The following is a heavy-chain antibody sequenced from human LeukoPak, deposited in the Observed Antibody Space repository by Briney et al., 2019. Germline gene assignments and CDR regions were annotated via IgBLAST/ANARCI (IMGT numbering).Heavy chain of an antibody. CDR2: ISGSGGST. V-gene: IGHV3-23*01. CDR3: ARRKSYGSGSFGY. CDR1: GFTFSSYG. Sequence: GGSLRLSCAASGFTFSSYGMSWVRQAPGKGLEWVSAISGSGGSTYYADSVKGRFTISRDNAKNSLYLQMNSLRAEDTAVYYCARRKSYGSGSFGYWGQGTLVTVSS. J-gene: IGHJ4*02. D-gene: IGHD3-10*01.